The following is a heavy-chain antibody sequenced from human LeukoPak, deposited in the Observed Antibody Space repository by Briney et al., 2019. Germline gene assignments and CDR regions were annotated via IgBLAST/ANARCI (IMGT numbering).Heavy chain of an antibody. V-gene: IGHV3-9*01. CDR2: ISWNSGSI. Sequence: PGGSLRLSCAASGFTFDDYAMHWVRQAPGKGLEWVSGISWNSGSIGYADSVKGRFTISRGNSKNSLFLQMNSLRAEDTAVYHCVRGMNYWGQGTLVTVSS. CDR3: VRGMNY. CDR1: GFTFDDYA. J-gene: IGHJ4*02.